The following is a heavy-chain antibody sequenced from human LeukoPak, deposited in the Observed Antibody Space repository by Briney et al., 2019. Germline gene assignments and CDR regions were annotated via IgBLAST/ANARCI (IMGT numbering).Heavy chain of an antibody. J-gene: IGHJ3*02. CDR2: IYTSGST. Sequence: SETLSLTCTVSGGSISSYYWSWIRQPAGKGLEWIGRIYTSGSTNYNPSLKSRVTMSVDTSKNQFSLKLSSVTAADTAVYYCASGRMSRYSSSPNAFDIWGQGTMVTVSS. D-gene: IGHD6-6*01. CDR1: GGSISSYY. CDR3: ASGRMSRYSSSPNAFDI. V-gene: IGHV4-4*07.